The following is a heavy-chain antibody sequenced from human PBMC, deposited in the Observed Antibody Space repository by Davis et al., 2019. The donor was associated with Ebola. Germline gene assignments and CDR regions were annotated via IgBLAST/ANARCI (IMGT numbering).Heavy chain of an antibody. Sequence: ASVKVSCKASGYTFTNYYMHWVRQAPGQGLEWMGWISANNGNTNYSQKFQGRVTMTTDTSTSTAYMELRSLRSDDTAVYYCARDPPPLIIMVRGRLDPWGQGTLVTVSS. J-gene: IGHJ5*02. CDR2: ISANNGNT. D-gene: IGHD3-10*01. CDR1: GYTFTNYY. V-gene: IGHV1-18*04. CDR3: ARDPPPLIIMVRGRLDP.